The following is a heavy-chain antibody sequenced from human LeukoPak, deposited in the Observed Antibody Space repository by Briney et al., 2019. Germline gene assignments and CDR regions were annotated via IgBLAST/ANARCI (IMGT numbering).Heavy chain of an antibody. J-gene: IGHJ4*02. Sequence: GGSLRLSCAASGFTFSSYGMHWVRQAPGKGVEWVAVIWYDGSNKYYADSVKGRFTISRDNSKNTLYLQMNSLRAEDTAVYYCARTTRAMVANFDYWGQGTLVTVSS. CDR3: ARTTRAMVANFDY. V-gene: IGHV3-33*01. CDR1: GFTFSSYG. D-gene: IGHD5-18*01. CDR2: IWYDGSNK.